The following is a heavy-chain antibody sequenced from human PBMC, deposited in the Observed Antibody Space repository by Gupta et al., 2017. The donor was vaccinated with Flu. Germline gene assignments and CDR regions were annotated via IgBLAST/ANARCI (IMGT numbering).Heavy chain of an antibody. CDR3: VDESHGTDGYTHAYDM. V-gene: IGHV3-53*01. CDR1: NNY. D-gene: IGHD2-2*02. Sequence: NNYMGWVRQAPGKGLELGSVIRRDGSIVYADAGNGRFTTSRDSYNNARELQMNSLRDDDKAGYFCVDESHGTDGYTHAYDMWGQGTMVTVSS. J-gene: IGHJ3*02. CDR2: IRRDGSI.